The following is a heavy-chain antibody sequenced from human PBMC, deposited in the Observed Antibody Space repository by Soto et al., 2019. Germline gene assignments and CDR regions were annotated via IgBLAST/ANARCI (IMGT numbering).Heavy chain of an antibody. D-gene: IGHD4-4*01. J-gene: IGHJ6*02. V-gene: IGHV1-18*01. Sequence: QVQLVQSGAEVKKPGASVKVSCKASGYTFTSYGISWVRQAPGQGLEWMGWISAYNGNTNYAQKLQGRVTMTTDTSTSTAYMELSSLISDDTAVYYCASGWVTTGYYYCMDVWGQGTTVTVSS. CDR3: ASGWVTTGYYYCMDV. CDR1: GYTFTSYG. CDR2: ISAYNGNT.